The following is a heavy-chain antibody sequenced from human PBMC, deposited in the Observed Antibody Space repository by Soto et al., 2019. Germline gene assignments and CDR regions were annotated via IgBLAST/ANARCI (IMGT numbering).Heavy chain of an antibody. V-gene: IGHV3-33*01. CDR3: ASHGQDGSPYGLDV. CDR2: IWGDGGNK. Sequence: QVRLVESGGGVVQPGISLRLSCAASGFAFTSHAMHWVRQAPGKGLQWVAQIWGDGGNKYYADSVKGRITISRDNSKNTVYLQMNSLRAEDTAVYYCASHGQDGSPYGLDVWAQGTTVTVSS. CDR1: GFAFTSHA. J-gene: IGHJ6*02. D-gene: IGHD2-15*01.